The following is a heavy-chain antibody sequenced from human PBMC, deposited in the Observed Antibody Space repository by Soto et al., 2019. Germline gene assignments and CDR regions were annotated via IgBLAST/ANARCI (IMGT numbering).Heavy chain of an antibody. CDR2: ISPSSGAI. D-gene: IGHD4-17*01. CDR1: GFTFSAYN. V-gene: IGHV3-48*02. CDR3: ARPYGDYIPFDS. J-gene: IGHJ4*02. Sequence: EVQLVESGGGLVQRGGSLRLSCAASGFTFSAYNMNWVRQAPGKGLEWVSCISPSSGAIYYADSVKGRFTIHRENAKNSLYVHMNSLRDEDTAVYYCARPYGDYIPFDSWGQGTLVTVSS.